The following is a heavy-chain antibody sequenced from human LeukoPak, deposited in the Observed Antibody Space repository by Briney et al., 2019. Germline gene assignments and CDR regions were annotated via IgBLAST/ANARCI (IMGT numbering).Heavy chain of an antibody. CDR2: ISYDGSSK. J-gene: IGHJ4*02. D-gene: IGHD3-22*01. CDR1: GFTFSSYG. V-gene: IGHV3-30*18. Sequence: PGGSLRLSCAASGFTFSSYGMHWVRQAPGKGLERVAVISYDGSSKYYAEYVKGRFTISRDNSKNTLYLQMNSLRAEDTAVYYCAKDVDTSGYYRFDYWGQGTLVTVSS. CDR3: AKDVDTSGYYRFDY.